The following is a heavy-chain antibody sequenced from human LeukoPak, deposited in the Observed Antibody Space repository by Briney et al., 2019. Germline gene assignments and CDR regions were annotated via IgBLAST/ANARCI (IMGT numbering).Heavy chain of an antibody. CDR3: AGERGEEYSSGWYKTNFFDK. D-gene: IGHD6-19*01. Sequence: SETLSLTCTVSGDSFSSVTDYWAWVRQPPGKGLEWIASGDYSGGTYYNPSLESRVAISADMSTKQISLKLTSVTGADTAVYYCAGERGEEYSSGWYKTNFFDKWGQGIRVTVSS. V-gene: IGHV4-39*07. J-gene: IGHJ4*02. CDR2: GDYSGGT. CDR1: GDSFSSVTDY.